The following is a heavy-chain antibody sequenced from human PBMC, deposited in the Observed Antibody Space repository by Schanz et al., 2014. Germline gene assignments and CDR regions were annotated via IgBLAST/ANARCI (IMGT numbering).Heavy chain of an antibody. CDR3: ARYPLRAY. V-gene: IGHV3-48*01. D-gene: IGHD3-10*01. CDR1: GFTFSSYS. Sequence: EVQLVESGGGLVQPGGSLRLSCAASGFTFSSYSMNWVRQAPGEGLEWVSYITSTSGTIHYADSVKGRFTTSRDNAKNSLYLHFPPLPSEDTAVYYCARYPLRAYWGQGTLVTVSS. J-gene: IGHJ4*02. CDR2: ITSTSGTI.